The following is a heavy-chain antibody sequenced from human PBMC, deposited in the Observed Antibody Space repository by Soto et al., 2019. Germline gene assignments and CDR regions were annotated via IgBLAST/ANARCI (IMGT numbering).Heavy chain of an antibody. Sequence: GASVKVSCKASGYTFTSYGISWVRQAPGQGLEWMGWISAYNGNTNYAQKLQGRVTMTTDTSTSTAYMELRSLRSDDTAVYYCASCRRYCSVDWFDPWGQGTLVTVSS. CDR3: ASCRRYCSVDWFDP. CDR2: ISAYNGNT. J-gene: IGHJ5*02. D-gene: IGHD2-15*01. V-gene: IGHV1-18*04. CDR1: GYTFTSYG.